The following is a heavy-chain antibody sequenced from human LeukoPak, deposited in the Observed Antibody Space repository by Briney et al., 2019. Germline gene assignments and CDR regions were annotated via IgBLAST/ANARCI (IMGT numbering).Heavy chain of an antibody. V-gene: IGHV3-30-3*01. CDR2: ISYDGNNQ. CDR1: GFAFSSLA. J-gene: IGHJ4*02. Sequence: PGGSLRLSCAVSGFAFSSLAMHWVRQAPGKELEWVAFISYDGNNQYYADSVKGRFTISRDNSKNTLYLQMNNLRAEDTAIYYCARVGSRYCSGANCYDGFWGQGTLVSVSS. CDR3: ARVGSRYCSGANCYDGF. D-gene: IGHD2-15*01.